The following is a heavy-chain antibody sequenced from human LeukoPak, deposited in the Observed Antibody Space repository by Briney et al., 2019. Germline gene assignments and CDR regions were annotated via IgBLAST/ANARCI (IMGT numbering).Heavy chain of an antibody. D-gene: IGHD3-22*01. CDR3: ARDKNYYDSSGRRKVTDY. J-gene: IGHJ4*02. CDR1: GFTFNSYS. CDR2: ISRSGSDT. Sequence: GGSLRLSCAASGFTFNSYSMNWVRQAPGKGLEWVSSISRSGSDTYYADSVKGRFTISRDNDKKSLYLQMNSLRAEDTAVYYCARDKNYYDSSGRRKVTDYWGQGTLVTVSS. V-gene: IGHV3-21*01.